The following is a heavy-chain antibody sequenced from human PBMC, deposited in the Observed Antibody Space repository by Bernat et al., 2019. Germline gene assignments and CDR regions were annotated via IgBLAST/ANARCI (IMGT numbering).Heavy chain of an antibody. J-gene: IGHJ6*02. CDR3: ARGGLGSSSWRSYYYGMDV. D-gene: IGHD6-13*01. Sequence: QVQLVQSGAEVKKPGSSVTVSCKASGGTFSSYAISWVRQAPGQGLEWMGGIIPIFGTANYAQKFQGRVTITADKSTSTAYMELSSLRSEDTAVYYWARGGLGSSSWRSYYYGMDVWGQGTMVTVSS. CDR2: IIPIFGTA. V-gene: IGHV1-69*06. CDR1: GGTFSSYA.